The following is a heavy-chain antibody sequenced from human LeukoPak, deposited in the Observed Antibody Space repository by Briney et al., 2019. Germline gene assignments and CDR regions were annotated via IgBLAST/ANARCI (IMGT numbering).Heavy chain of an antibody. Sequence: GGSLRLSCAASGFTFSSYSMNWVRQAPGKGLEWVSSISSSSSYIYYADSVKGRFTISRDNAKNSLYLQMNSLRAEDTAVYYCAKDGQSVGFDAFDIWGQGTMVTVSS. V-gene: IGHV3-21*04. CDR1: GFTFSSYS. CDR3: AKDGQSVGFDAFDI. J-gene: IGHJ3*02. CDR2: ISSSSSYI. D-gene: IGHD3-10*01.